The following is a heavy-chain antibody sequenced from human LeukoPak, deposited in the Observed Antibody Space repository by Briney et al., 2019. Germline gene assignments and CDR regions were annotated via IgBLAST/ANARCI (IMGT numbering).Heavy chain of an antibody. V-gene: IGHV1-69*02. D-gene: IGHD2-15*01. CDR1: GGTFSSYT. J-gene: IGHJ5*02. CDR3: APQGGCSGGSCYSIGGPLDP. CDR2: TIPILGIA. Sequence: SVKVSCKASGGTFSSYTISWVRQAPGQGLEWMGRTIPILGIANYAQKFRGRVTITADKSTSTAYMELSSLRSEDTAVYYCAPQGGCSGGSCYSIGGPLDPWGQGTLVTVSS.